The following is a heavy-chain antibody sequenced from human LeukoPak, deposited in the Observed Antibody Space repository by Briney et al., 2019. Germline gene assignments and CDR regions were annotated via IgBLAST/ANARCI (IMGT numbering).Heavy chain of an antibody. CDR2: VNSDGRTT. J-gene: IGHJ4*02. D-gene: IGHD6-13*01. V-gene: IGHV3-74*01. CDR3: ARGYYSSSRIDY. CDR1: GFPFSNYW. Sequence: PGGSLRLSCAASGFPFSNYWMHWVRQAPGKGLVWVSRVNSDGRTTNYADSVKGRFTISRDNAENTLYMRMNSLRPEDTAVYYCARGYYSSSRIDYWGQGTLVTVSS.